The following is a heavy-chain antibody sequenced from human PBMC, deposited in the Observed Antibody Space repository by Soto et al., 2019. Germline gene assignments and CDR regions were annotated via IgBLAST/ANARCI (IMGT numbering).Heavy chain of an antibody. Sequence: SVKVSCKASGGTFSSYAISWVRQAPGQGLEWMGGIIPIFGTANYAQKFQGRVTITADESTSTAYMELSSLRSEDTAVYYCARGPVPNGGVDYWGQGTLVTVSS. CDR1: GGTFSSYA. CDR3: ARGPVPNGGVDY. J-gene: IGHJ4*02. D-gene: IGHD1-1*01. V-gene: IGHV1-69*13. CDR2: IIPIFGTA.